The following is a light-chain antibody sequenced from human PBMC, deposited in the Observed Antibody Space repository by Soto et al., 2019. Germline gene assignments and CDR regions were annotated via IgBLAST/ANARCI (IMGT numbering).Light chain of an antibody. Sequence: QSALTQPASVSGSPGQSITISCTGTSSDVGGYNYVSWYQQYPGRVPKLLIYKVSNRPSGISNRFSGSKSGNTASLTISGLQAEDEADYFCTSPTPGSLYVFVSGTKVTVL. CDR2: KVS. CDR1: SSDVGGYNY. J-gene: IGLJ1*01. CDR3: TSPTPGSLYV. V-gene: IGLV2-14*01.